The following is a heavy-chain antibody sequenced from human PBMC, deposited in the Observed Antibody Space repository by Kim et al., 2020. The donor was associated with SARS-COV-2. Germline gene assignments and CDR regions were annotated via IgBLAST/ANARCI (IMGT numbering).Heavy chain of an antibody. J-gene: IGHJ6*02. Sequence: GGSLRLSCAASGVTVSSNYMSWVRQAPGKGLEWVSVIYSGGSTYYADSVKGRFTISRDNSKNTLYLLMNSLRAEDTAVYYCARGELGYYYGMDVWGQGTTVTVSS. CDR1: GVTVSSNY. CDR3: ARGELGYYYGMDV. D-gene: IGHD3-10*01. V-gene: IGHV3-53*01. CDR2: IYSGGST.